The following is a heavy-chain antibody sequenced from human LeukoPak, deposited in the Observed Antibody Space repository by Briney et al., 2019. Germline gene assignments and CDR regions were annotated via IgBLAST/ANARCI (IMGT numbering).Heavy chain of an antibody. CDR1: GFTFSNYA. J-gene: IGHJ4*02. Sequence: GGSLRLSCAASGFTFSNYAMSWVRQAPGKGLEWVSGINGGGGGGTFHADSVRGRFTISRDNSKNTLYLQMSSLRAEDTAVYYCAASLPNIVVVPAAKGPFGFWGQGTLVTVSS. V-gene: IGHV3-23*01. CDR3: AASLPNIVVVPAAKGPFGF. CDR2: INGGGGGGT. D-gene: IGHD2-2*01.